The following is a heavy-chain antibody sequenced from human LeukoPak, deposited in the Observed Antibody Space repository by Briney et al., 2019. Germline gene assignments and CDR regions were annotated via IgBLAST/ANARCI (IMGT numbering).Heavy chain of an antibody. CDR1: GFTFSSYA. Sequence: PGGSLRLSCAASGFTFSSYAMSWVHQAPGKGLEWVSAISGSGGSTYYADSVKGRFTISRDNSKNTPYLQMNSLRAEDTAVYYCAAMVPYYYYGMDVWGQGTTVTVSS. CDR3: AAMVPYYYYGMDV. CDR2: ISGSGGST. J-gene: IGHJ6*02. V-gene: IGHV3-23*01. D-gene: IGHD3-10*01.